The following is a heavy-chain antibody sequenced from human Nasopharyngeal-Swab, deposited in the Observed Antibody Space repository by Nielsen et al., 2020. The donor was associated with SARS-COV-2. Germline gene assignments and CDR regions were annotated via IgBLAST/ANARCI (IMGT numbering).Heavy chain of an antibody. J-gene: IGHJ4*02. Sequence: GGSLRLSCAASGFTFSSYGMHWVRQAPGKGLVWVSRINSDGSSTSYADSVKGRFTISRDNAKNTLYLQMNSLRAEDTAVYYCAKTQASSGYSPFDYWGQGTLVTVSS. V-gene: IGHV3-74*01. CDR1: GFTFSSYG. CDR2: INSDGSST. CDR3: AKTQASSGYSPFDY. D-gene: IGHD3-22*01.